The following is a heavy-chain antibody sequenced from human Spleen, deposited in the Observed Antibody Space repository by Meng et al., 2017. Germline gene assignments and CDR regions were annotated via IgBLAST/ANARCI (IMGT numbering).Heavy chain of an antibody. CDR1: GYTFAAYW. CDR3: ARDGSSSWSTDY. Sequence: VQVMQFGAEVKKRGASVKVSCKASGYTFAAYWIEWVRQAPGRGLEWMGRINPKSGDTHYAQKFQARVTMTGDTSISTAYMELSSLRSDDTAVYYCARDGSSSWSTDYWGQGTLVTVSS. D-gene: IGHD6-13*01. J-gene: IGHJ4*02. V-gene: IGHV1-2*06. CDR2: INPKSGDT.